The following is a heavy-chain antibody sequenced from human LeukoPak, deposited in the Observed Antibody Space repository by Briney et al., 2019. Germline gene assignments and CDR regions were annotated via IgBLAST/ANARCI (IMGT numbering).Heavy chain of an antibody. D-gene: IGHD3-3*01. J-gene: IGHJ5*02. Sequence: KSSETLSLTCTVSGGSISSSSYYWGWIRQPPGKGLEWIGSIYYSGSTYYNPSLKSRVTISVDTSKNQFSLKLSSVTAADTAVYYCARASRSRLLHPFDPWGQGTLVTVSS. CDR3: ARASRSRLLHPFDP. V-gene: IGHV4-39*07. CDR1: GGSISSSSYY. CDR2: IYYSGST.